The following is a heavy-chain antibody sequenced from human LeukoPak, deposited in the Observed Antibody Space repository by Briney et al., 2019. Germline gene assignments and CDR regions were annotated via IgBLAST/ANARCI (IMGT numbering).Heavy chain of an antibody. CDR3: AKMSGDCSSTICSSFDY. J-gene: IGHJ4*02. D-gene: IGHD2-2*01. V-gene: IGHV3-23*01. CDR1: GFXFSSYA. CDR2: IIGSGAGT. Sequence: PGGSLRLSCAASGFXFSSYAISWVRQAPGKGLEWVSRIIGSGAGTYYADSVKGRFTISRDKSKNTLSLQMNSLRAEDTAVYYCAKMSGDCSSTICSSFDYWGQGTLVTVSS.